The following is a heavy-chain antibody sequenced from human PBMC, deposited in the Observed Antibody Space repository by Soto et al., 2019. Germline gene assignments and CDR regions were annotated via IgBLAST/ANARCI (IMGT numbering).Heavy chain of an antibody. CDR3: ATRDRVTSGGSHFYGTDV. CDR2: ISGGTT. Sequence: EVQLLESGGGLVQPGGSLRLSCVASGSTFSSDVMSWVRQAPGKGLEWVSGISGGTTYYADSVQGRFTISRANLKNKLVLQMNSMRAEDTAVYCCATRDRVTSGGSHFYGTDVWGQGTTVTVSS. J-gene: IGHJ6*02. CDR1: GSTFSSDV. D-gene: IGHD1-26*01. V-gene: IGHV3-23*01.